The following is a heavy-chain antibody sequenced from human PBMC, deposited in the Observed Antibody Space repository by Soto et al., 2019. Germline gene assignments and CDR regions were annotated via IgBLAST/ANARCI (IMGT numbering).Heavy chain of an antibody. CDR1: GFTFSSYG. CDR2: IWYDGSNK. J-gene: IGHJ6*02. D-gene: IGHD3-9*01. V-gene: IGHV3-33*01. CDR3: ARERPYYDILTGYSQFYYGMDV. Sequence: PGGSLRLSCAASGFTFSSYGMHWVRQAPGKGLEWVAVIWYDGSNKYYADSVKGRFTISRDNSKNTLYLQMNSLRVEDTAVYYCARERPYYDILTGYSQFYYGMDVWGQGTTVTVSS.